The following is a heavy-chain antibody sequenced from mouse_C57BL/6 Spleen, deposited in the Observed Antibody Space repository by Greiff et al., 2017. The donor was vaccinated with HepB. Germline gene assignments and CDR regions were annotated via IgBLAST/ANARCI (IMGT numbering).Heavy chain of an antibody. CDR3: ARYDDYDGRFAY. V-gene: IGHV1-82*01. D-gene: IGHD2-4*01. J-gene: IGHJ3*01. CDR2: IYPGGGDT. CDR1: GYAFSSSW. Sequence: QVQLKESGPELVKPGASVKISCKASGYAFSSSWMNWVKQRPGKGLEWIGRIYPGGGDTNYNGKFKGKATLTADKSSSTAYMQLSSLTSEASAVYFCARYDDYDGRFAYWGQGTLVTVSA.